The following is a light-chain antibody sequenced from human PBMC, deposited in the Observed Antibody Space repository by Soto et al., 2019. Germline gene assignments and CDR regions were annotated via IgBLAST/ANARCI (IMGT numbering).Light chain of an antibody. V-gene: IGLV2-14*01. J-gene: IGLJ2*01. Sequence: QSVLTQPASVSGSPGQSITISCSGTSSDIGDYKYVSWYQRHPGKVPKLIIYEVSHRPSGISNRFSGSKSGNTASLTISGLQADDEADYYCSSFTDSFTLVFGGGTKVTVL. CDR2: EVS. CDR3: SSFTDSFTLV. CDR1: SSDIGDYKY.